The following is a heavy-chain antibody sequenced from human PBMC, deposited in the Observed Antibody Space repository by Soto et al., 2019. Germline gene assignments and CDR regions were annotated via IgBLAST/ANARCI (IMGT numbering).Heavy chain of an antibody. CDR3: ASSYYGSGRLLYGMDV. Sequence: QVQLVQSGAEEKKPGASVKVSCKASGYTFTSYAMHWVRQAPGQRLEWMGWINAGNGNTKYSQKFQGRVTITRDTSASTAYMELSSLRSEDTAVYYCASSYYGSGRLLYGMDVWGQGTTVTVSS. J-gene: IGHJ6*02. V-gene: IGHV1-3*05. CDR1: GYTFTSYA. D-gene: IGHD3-10*01. CDR2: INAGNGNT.